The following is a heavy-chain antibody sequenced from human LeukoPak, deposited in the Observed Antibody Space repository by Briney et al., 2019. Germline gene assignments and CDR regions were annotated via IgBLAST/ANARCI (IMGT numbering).Heavy chain of an antibody. CDR3: ARGRGGPPFDY. CDR1: GFSFRGYG. J-gene: IGHJ4*02. Sequence: PGGSLRLSCAASGFSFRGYGMHWVRQAPGKGLEYVSAISADGGTTYYADSVKDRFIISGDNAKNTLYLQMGSLRNEDMAVYYCARGRGGPPFDYWGQGTLVIVSS. V-gene: IGHV3-64*02. CDR2: ISADGGTT.